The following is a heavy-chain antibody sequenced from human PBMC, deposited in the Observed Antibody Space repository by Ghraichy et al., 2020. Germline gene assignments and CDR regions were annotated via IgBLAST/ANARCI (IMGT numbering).Heavy chain of an antibody. V-gene: IGHV3-23*01. J-gene: IGHJ4*02. CDR2: ITNSGDHS. Sequence: GGSLRLSCVASGFAFSDYAMTWFRQAPGQGLEYVSFITNSGDHSYSRDSVRGRFTISRDNSKNTLYLQMNSLRADDTAVYYCARGGAPYCNGGHCYHLDHWGQGTLATVSS. D-gene: IGHD2-15*01. CDR3: ARGGAPYCNGGHCYHLDH. CDR1: GFAFSDYA.